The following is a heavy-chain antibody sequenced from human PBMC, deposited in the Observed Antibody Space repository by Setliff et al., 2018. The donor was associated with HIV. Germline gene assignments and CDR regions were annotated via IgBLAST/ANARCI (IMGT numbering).Heavy chain of an antibody. V-gene: IGHV3-23*01. Sequence: GGSLRLSCAASGFTFSSYAMSWVRQAPGKGLEWVSVTSGSGGTTYYAASVKGRFTISRDNSKNTVFLQMNSLRGEDTAVDYCAALKGYSYGRGCFDPWGQGTLVTVSS. CDR3: AALKGYSYGRGCFDP. J-gene: IGHJ5*02. D-gene: IGHD5-18*01. CDR1: GFTFSSYA. CDR2: TSGSGGTT.